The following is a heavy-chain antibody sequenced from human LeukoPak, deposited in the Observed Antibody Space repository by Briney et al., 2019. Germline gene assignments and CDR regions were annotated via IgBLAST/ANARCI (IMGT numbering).Heavy chain of an antibody. J-gene: IGHJ4*02. CDR3: ASGPDIVVVPAAKYYFDY. D-gene: IGHD2-2*01. Sequence: SVKVSCKASGGTFSSYAISWVRQAPGQGLEWMGGIIPIFGTANYAQKFQGRVTITTDESTSTACMELSSLRSEDTAVYYCASGPDIVVVPAAKYYFDYWGQGTLVTVSS. CDR1: GGTFSSYA. CDR2: IIPIFGTA. V-gene: IGHV1-69*05.